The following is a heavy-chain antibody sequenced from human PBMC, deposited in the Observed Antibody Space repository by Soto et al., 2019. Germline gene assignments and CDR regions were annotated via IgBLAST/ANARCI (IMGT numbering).Heavy chain of an antibody. CDR3: ARPSGSYLYYFDY. CDR1: GGSISSSYYY. V-gene: IGHV4-39*01. J-gene: IGHJ4*02. CDR2: IYYSGGT. Sequence: SETLSLTCTVSGGSISSSYYYWGWIRQPPGKGLEWIGSIYYSGGTYYSPSLKSRVTMSVDASKNQFSLKLSSVTAADTAVYYCARPSGSYLYYFDYWGQGTLVTVSS. D-gene: IGHD1-26*01.